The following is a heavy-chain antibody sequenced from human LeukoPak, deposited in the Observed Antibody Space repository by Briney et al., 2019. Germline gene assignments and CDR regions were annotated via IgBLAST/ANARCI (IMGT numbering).Heavy chain of an antibody. D-gene: IGHD6-25*01. J-gene: IGHJ1*01. Sequence: GGSLRLSCAASGVTFSSYGFTFSSYGMNWVRQAPGKGLEWVSGISGVGGSRYYADSVKGRFTISRDNSKNTLYLQMNSLRAEDTAVYYWARGGLDESFQYWGQGTLVTVST. CDR3: ARGGLDESFQY. CDR1: GVTFSSYGFTFSSYG. V-gene: IGHV3-23*01. CDR2: ISGVGGSR.